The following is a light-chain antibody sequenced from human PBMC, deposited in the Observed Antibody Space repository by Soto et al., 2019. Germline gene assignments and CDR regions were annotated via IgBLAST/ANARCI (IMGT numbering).Light chain of an antibody. V-gene: IGKV1-9*01. CDR3: QQHNSYPIT. CDR1: QGLSSD. CDR2: AAS. J-gene: IGKJ5*01. Sequence: DIQLTQSPSFLSASVGDRVTITCRASQGLSSDLAWYQQKPGKAPKLLIYAASTLQSGVQSRFSGSGSGTEFTLTISSLQPEEFATYYCQQHNSYPITFGQGTRLEIK.